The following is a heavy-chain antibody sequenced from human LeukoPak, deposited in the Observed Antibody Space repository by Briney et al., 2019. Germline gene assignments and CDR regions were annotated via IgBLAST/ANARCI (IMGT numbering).Heavy chain of an antibody. Sequence: GGSLRLSCAASGFTFTTYAINWVRQAPGKGLEWVSGISADDKAYYADSVKGRFTIYRDNSKNTVSLQMSSLRAEDTALYYCAKDLALAGTGGGFDVWGQGTRVAVSS. V-gene: IGHV3-23*01. CDR1: GFTFTTYA. J-gene: IGHJ3*01. CDR2: ISADDKA. CDR3: AKDLALAGTGGGFDV. D-gene: IGHD6-19*01.